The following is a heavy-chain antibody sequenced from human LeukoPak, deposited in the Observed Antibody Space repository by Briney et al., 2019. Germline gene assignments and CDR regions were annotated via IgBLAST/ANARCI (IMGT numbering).Heavy chain of an antibody. CDR3: ARGDFGVVITYSWFDP. CDR1: GFTFSKYT. D-gene: IGHD3-3*01. J-gene: IGHJ5*02. CDR2: ISNDRSNK. Sequence: GGSLRLSCAASGFTFSKYTIHGVRQAPAKGQDREAVISNDRSNKYYADSVQGRFTISRDNSKITLYLQMDSLRAEDTTVYYCARGDFGVVITYSWFDPWGQGTLVTVSS. V-gene: IGHV3-30*04.